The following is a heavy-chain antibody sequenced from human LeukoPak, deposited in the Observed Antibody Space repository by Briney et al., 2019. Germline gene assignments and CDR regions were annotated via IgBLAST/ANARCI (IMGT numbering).Heavy chain of an antibody. CDR3: VHRPALGGSLFNYFDY. CDR2: IYWDGDR. CDR1: GFSIDSDGVG. Sequence: NESGPTLVKPTQTLTLTCTFSGFSIDSDGVGVGWIRQPPGKALEWLAFIYWDGDRRYSPSLKSRLTITKDTSKDQVLLTMTNMAPVDTATYFCVHRPALGGSLFNYFDYWGQGTPVTVSS. D-gene: IGHD3-10*01. V-gene: IGHV2-5*02. J-gene: IGHJ4*02.